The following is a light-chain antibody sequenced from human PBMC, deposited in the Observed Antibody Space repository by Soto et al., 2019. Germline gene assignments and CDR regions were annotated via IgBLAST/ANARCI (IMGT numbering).Light chain of an antibody. CDR2: DNS. CDR1: SSNIGAGYD. V-gene: IGLV1-40*01. Sequence: QSVLTQPPSVSGAPGQRVTISCTGNSSNIGAGYDVHWYQQLPGTAPKLLIYDNSNRPSGVPDRFSGSRSGTSVSLAITGLEGEDEAYDYCQSYDSSLSVVFGGGTKLTVL. J-gene: IGLJ3*02. CDR3: QSYDSSLSVV.